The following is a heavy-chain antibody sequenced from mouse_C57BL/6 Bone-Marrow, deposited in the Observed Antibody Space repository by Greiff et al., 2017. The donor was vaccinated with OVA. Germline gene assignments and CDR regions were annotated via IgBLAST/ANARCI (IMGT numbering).Heavy chain of an antibody. V-gene: IGHV7-3*01. J-gene: IGHJ2*01. CDR1: GFTFTNYY. CDR3: ARYKGRVAVDYFDY. Sequence: EVKLVESGGGLVQPGDSLSLSCAASGFTFTNYYMSWVRQPPGKALEWLAFIRNKPNGSTTEYSASVKGRFTISRDNSQSILYLQMNALRAEVSATYYGARYKGRVAVDYFDYWGQGTALTVSS. CDR2: IRNKPNGSTT. D-gene: IGHD1-1*01.